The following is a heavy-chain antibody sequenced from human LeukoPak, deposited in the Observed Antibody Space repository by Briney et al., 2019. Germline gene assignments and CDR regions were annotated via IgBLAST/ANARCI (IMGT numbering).Heavy chain of an antibody. CDR1: GYTFTSYD. CDR3: ARVVSYDFWSGYYFYYYMDV. CDR2: MNPNSGNT. Sequence: ASVNVSCKASGYTFTSYDINWVRQATGQGLEWMGWMNPNSGNTGYAQKFQGRVTMTRNTSISTAYMELSSLRSEDTAVYYCARVVSYDFWSGYYFYYYMDVWGKGTRSPSP. J-gene: IGHJ6*03. D-gene: IGHD3-3*01. V-gene: IGHV1-8*01.